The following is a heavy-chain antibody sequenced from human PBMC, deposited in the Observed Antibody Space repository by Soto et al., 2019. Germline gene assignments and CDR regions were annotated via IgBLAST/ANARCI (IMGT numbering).Heavy chain of an antibody. CDR1: GFTFSTYW. CDR3: ARDRGYCSGGTCYSVLDY. Sequence: EVQLVESGGDLVQPGGSLRLSCAAPGFTFSTYWMDWVRQAPGKGLEWVAKIKEDGSEKNYVDSVKGRFTISRDNAKTSLYLQMNSLRAGDTAVYYCARDRGYCSGGTCYSVLDYWGQGTLVTVSS. D-gene: IGHD2-15*01. J-gene: IGHJ4*02. V-gene: IGHV3-7*01. CDR2: IKEDGSEK.